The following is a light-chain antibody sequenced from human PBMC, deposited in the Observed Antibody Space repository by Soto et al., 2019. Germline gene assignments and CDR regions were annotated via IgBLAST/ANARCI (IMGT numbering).Light chain of an antibody. Sequence: QTTQSPSTLSGSVGDRVTITCRASQTISSWLAWYQQKPGKAPKLLIYKASTLKSGVPSRFSGSGSGTEFTLTISSLQPDDFATYYCQHYNSYSEAFGQGTKVDIK. CDR3: QHYNSYSEA. J-gene: IGKJ1*01. CDR1: QTISSW. CDR2: KAS. V-gene: IGKV1-5*03.